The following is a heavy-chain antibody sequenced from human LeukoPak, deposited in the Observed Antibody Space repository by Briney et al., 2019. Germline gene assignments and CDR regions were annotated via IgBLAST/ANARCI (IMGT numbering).Heavy chain of an antibody. CDR2: ISYDGSNK. J-gene: IGHJ4*02. D-gene: IGHD1-1*01. V-gene: IGHV3-30-3*01. CDR3: ARLYNTFDY. Sequence: GSLRLSCAASGFTFSSYAMHWVRQAPGKGLEWVAVISYDGSNKYYADSVKGRFTISRDNSKNTLYLQMNSLRAEDTAVYYCARLYNTFDYWGQGTLVTVSS. CDR1: GFTFSSYA.